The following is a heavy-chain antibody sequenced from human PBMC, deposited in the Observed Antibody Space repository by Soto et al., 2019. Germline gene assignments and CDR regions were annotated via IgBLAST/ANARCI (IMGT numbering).Heavy chain of an antibody. D-gene: IGHD6-19*01. Sequence: GGSLRLSCAASGFTFSPYTMSWVRQAPGEGLEWVSAIIGSIGYADSVKGRFTISRDNAKNSLYLQMNSLRAEDTALYYCAKALNTGLDLSDVFDIWGQGKMVTVSS. CDR3: AKALNTGLDLSDVFDI. V-gene: IGHV3-9*01. J-gene: IGHJ3*02. CDR2: IIGSI. CDR1: GFTFSPYT.